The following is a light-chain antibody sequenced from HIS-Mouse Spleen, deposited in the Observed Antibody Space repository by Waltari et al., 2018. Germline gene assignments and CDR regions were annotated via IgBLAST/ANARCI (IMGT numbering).Light chain of an antibody. Sequence: DIQLTQSPSFLSASVGDRVTITCRASQGISSYLAWYQQKPGKAPKRLIYAASTLQSGVPSRFRGSGSGTEFTLTISSLQPEDFATYYCQQLNSYPPTFGQGTKVEIK. V-gene: IGKV1-9*01. CDR1: QGISSY. CDR2: AAS. CDR3: QQLNSYPPT. J-gene: IGKJ1*01.